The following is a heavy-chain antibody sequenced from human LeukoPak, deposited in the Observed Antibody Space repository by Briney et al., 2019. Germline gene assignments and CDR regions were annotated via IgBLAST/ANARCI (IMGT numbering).Heavy chain of an antibody. V-gene: IGHV3-23*01. CDR1: GFTFSSYA. CDR2: ISGSGSST. Sequence: GGSLRLSCAASGFTFSSYAMSWVRQAPGKGLEWVSAISGSGSSTYYADSVKGRFTISRDHSKNTLYLQMNSLRAEDTAVYYCAKPSLIVGATVGFDYWDQGTLVTVSS. CDR3: AKPSLIVGATVGFDY. J-gene: IGHJ4*02. D-gene: IGHD1-26*01.